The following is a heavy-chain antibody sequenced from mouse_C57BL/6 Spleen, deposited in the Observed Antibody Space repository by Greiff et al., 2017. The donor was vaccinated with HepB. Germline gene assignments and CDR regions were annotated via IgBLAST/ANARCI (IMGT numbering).Heavy chain of an antibody. CDR3: ARGRHYLFAY. V-gene: IGHV1-22*01. CDR2: INPNNGGT. CDR1: GYTFTDYN. J-gene: IGHJ3*01. Sequence: EVQLVESGPELVKPGASVKMSCKASGYTFTDYNMHWVKQSHGKSLEWIGYINPNNGGTSYNQKFKGKATLTVNKSSSTAYMELRSLTSEDSAVYYCARGRHYLFAYWGQGTLVTVSA. D-gene: IGHD1-2*01.